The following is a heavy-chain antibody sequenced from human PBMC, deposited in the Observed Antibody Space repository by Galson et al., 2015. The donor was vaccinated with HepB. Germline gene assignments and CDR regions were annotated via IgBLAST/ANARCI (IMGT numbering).Heavy chain of an antibody. D-gene: IGHD4-17*01. CDR1: GYSFINFG. CDR2: ISPYNGNT. Sequence: SVKVSCKASGYSFINFGISWVRQAPGQGLEWLGWISPYNGNTNFAQKFRDRVTLTTDTSTNTAYMELRSLRSDDTAVYYCAKSSGTTLLGFLVFALRGRGSLLTVSS. CDR3: AKSSGTTLLGFLVFAL. J-gene: IGHJ2*01. V-gene: IGHV1-18*01.